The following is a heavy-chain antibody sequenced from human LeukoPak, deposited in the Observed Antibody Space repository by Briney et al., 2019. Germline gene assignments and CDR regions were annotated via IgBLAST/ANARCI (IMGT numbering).Heavy chain of an antibody. Sequence: GGSLRLSCAASGFTFSSYGMHWVRQAPGKGLEWVAVIWYDGSNKYYADSVKGRFTISRDNSKNTLYLQMNSLRAEDTAVYYCARAQWIVAISDYYYGMDVWGQGTTVTVSS. CDR1: GFTFSSYG. D-gene: IGHD2-15*01. CDR3: ARAQWIVAISDYYYGMDV. CDR2: IWYDGSNK. V-gene: IGHV3-33*01. J-gene: IGHJ6*02.